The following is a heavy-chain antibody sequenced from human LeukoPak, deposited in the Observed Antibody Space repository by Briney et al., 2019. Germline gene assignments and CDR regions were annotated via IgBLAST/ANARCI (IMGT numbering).Heavy chain of an antibody. V-gene: IGHV4-39*07. D-gene: IGHD6-19*01. Sequence: SETLSLTCTVSGGSISSSSYYWGWIRQPPGKGLEWIGSIYYSGSTYYNPSLKSRVTISVDTSKNQFSLKLSSVTAADTAVYYCARGRAVDYWGQGTLVTVSS. CDR2: IYYSGST. CDR1: GGSISSSSYY. CDR3: ARGRAVDY. J-gene: IGHJ4*02.